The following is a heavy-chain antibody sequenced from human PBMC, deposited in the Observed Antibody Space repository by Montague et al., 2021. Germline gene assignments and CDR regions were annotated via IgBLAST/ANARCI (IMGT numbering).Heavy chain of an antibody. D-gene: IGHD3-3*01. Sequence: SLRLSCAASGFIFNNYVMNWVRQAPGKGLEWVSCLNGNSINIHYAASEKGRFTISRNNAKNSLYLQMNSLRAEDTAFYYCVKDTRDYYPDFWGQGILVTVSS. J-gene: IGHJ4*02. V-gene: IGHV3-9*01. CDR3: VKDTRDYYPDF. CDR2: LNGNSINI. CDR1: GFIFNNYV.